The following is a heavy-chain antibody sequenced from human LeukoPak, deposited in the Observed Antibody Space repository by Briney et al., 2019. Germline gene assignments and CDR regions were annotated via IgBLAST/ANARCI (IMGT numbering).Heavy chain of an antibody. CDR2: IYHSGST. CDR1: GYSISSGYY. V-gene: IGHV4-38-2*02. J-gene: IGHJ4*02. Sequence: SETLSLTCTVSGYSISSGYYWGWIRQPPGKGLEWIGSIYHSGSTYYNPSLKSRVTMSVDTSKNQFSLKLSSVTAADTAVYYCARGRGQQLGNFDYWGQGTLVTVSS. CDR3: ARGRGQQLGNFDY. D-gene: IGHD6-13*01.